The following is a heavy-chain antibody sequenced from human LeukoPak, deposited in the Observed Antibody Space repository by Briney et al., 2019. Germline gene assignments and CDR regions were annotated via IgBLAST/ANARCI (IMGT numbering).Heavy chain of an antibody. V-gene: IGHV3-48*03. Sequence: PGGSLRLSCAASGFTFSSYEMNWVRQAPGKGLEWVSYISSSGSTIYYAGSVKGRFTISRDNAKNSLYLQMNSLRAEDTAVYYCARARGGSHLFYSGSPYWYFDLWGRGTLVTVSS. CDR1: GFTFSSYE. CDR3: ARARGGSHLFYSGSPYWYFDL. CDR2: ISSSGSTI. D-gene: IGHD1-26*01. J-gene: IGHJ2*01.